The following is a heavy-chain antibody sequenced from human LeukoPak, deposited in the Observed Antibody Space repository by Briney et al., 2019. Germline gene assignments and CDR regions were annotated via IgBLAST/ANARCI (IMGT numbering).Heavy chain of an antibody. V-gene: IGHV4-30-2*01. CDR1: GGSISSGGYS. J-gene: IGHJ3*02. CDR2: IYHSGST. Sequence: PSETLSLTCAVSGGSISSGGYSWSWIRQPPGKGLGWIGYIYHSGSTYYNPSLKSRVTIPVDRSKNQFSLKLSSVTAADTAVYYCARGKREDAFDIWGQGTMVTVSS. CDR3: ARGKREDAFDI.